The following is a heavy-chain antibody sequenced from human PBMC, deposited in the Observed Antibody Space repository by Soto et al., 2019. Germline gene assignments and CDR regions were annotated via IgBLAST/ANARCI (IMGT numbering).Heavy chain of an antibody. D-gene: IGHD2-21*02. CDR1: GGSVSSGSYY. Sequence: SETLSLTCTVSGGSVSSGSYYWSWIRQPPGKGLEWIGYIYYSGSTNYNPSLKSRVTISVDTSKNQFSLKLSSVTAADTAVYYCARGYCGGDCYLHDYWGQGTLVTVSS. CDR2: IYYSGST. CDR3: ARGYCGGDCYLHDY. J-gene: IGHJ4*02. V-gene: IGHV4-61*01.